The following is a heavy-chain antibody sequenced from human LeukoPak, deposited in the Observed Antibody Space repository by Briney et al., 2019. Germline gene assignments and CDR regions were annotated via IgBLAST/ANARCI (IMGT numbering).Heavy chain of an antibody. CDR1: GGTFSSYA. J-gene: IGHJ4*02. CDR3: ARERRYSGYDRVYFDY. CDR2: IIPIFGTA. D-gene: IGHD5-12*01. V-gene: IGHV1-69*01. Sequence: SVKVSCKASGGTFSSYAISWVRQAPGQGLEWMGGIIPIFGTANYARKFRGRVTITADESTSTAYMELSSLRSEDTAVYYCARERRYSGYDRVYFDYWGQGTLVTVSS.